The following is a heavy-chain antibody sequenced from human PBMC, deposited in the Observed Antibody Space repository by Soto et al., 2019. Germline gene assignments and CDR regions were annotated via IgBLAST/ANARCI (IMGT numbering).Heavy chain of an antibody. V-gene: IGHV3-23*01. CDR3: AKSRMRYDFWSGYSPLDY. CDR2: ITGSGGRT. D-gene: IGHD3-3*01. CDR1: GFTFRSYA. J-gene: IGHJ4*02. Sequence: EVQLLESGGGLVQPGGSLRLSCAASGFTFRSYAMTWVRQAPGKGLEWVSAITGSGGRTYYADSVKGRFTISRDNSKNTLYLQMNSLRAEDTAVYYCAKSRMRYDFWSGYSPLDYWGQGTLVTVSS.